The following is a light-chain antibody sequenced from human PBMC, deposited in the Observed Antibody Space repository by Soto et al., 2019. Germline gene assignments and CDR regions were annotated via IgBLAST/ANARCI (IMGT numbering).Light chain of an antibody. V-gene: IGKV3-20*01. CDR1: QSVDSNY. Sequence: EIVLTQSSGTLSLSPGERATLSCRASQSVDSNYLAWYQQKPGQAPRLLIYGVSSRVTGIPDRFSGSGSGTDFALTISRLDPEDFAVYYCQQYGRSPRTFGQGTKVDIK. CDR2: GVS. CDR3: QQYGRSPRT. J-gene: IGKJ1*01.